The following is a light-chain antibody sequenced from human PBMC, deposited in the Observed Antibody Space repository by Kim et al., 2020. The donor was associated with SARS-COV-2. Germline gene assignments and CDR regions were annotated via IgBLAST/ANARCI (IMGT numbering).Light chain of an antibody. V-gene: IGLV2-14*03. CDR1: SSDVCGYDY. CDR3: SSYTSSHTVV. Sequence: GQSITISCTGNSSDVCGYDYVSWYQQHPGKAPKLMIYDVSNRPSGVSNRFSGSKSVNTASLTISGLQAEDEADYYCSSYTSSHTVVFGGGTQLTVL. J-gene: IGLJ2*01. CDR2: DVS.